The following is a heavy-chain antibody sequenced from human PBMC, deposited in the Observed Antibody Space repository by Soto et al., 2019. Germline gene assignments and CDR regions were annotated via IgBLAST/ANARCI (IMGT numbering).Heavy chain of an antibody. CDR3: AREVAADGTFREDVFDI. D-gene: IGHD6-13*01. CDR1: GGTFSNHA. V-gene: IGHV1-69*14. CDR2: IIPIFTTT. J-gene: IGHJ3*02. Sequence: QVHLVQSGAEVKKPGSSVKVSCKASGGTFSNHAINWVRQAPGQGLEWMGRIIPIFTTTNYAQKFQGRGTMTADKATITAYMELSSLKHDDTAVYYCAREVAADGTFREDVFDIWGQGTLVTVSS.